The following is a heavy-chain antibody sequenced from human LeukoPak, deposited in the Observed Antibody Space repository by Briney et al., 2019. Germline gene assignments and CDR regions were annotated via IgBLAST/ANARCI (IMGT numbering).Heavy chain of an antibody. Sequence: SETLSLTCSVSGGSISSYYWSWLRQPPGKGLEWIGYIYYSGSTYYNPSLRSRVTISVDTSKNQFSLNLNSVTAADTAVYYCARALSGTYGLFQHWGQGTLVTVSS. V-gene: IGHV4-59*01. J-gene: IGHJ1*01. CDR2: IYYSGST. CDR1: GGSISSYY. CDR3: ARALSGTYGLFQH. D-gene: IGHD1-26*01.